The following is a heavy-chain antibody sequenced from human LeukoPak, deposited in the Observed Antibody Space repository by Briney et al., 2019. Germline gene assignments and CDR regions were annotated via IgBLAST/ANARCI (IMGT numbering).Heavy chain of an antibody. CDR1: GGSISSSSYY. V-gene: IGHV4-39*01. CDR3: ARHVIAAAGVYYLDY. D-gene: IGHD6-13*01. J-gene: IGHJ4*02. Sequence: SETLSLTCTVSGGSISSSSYYWGWIRQPPGKGLEWIGSIYYSGSTYYNPSLKSRVTISVDTSKNQFSLKLSSVTAADTAVYYCARHVIAAAGVYYLDYWGQGTLVTVSS. CDR2: IYYSGST.